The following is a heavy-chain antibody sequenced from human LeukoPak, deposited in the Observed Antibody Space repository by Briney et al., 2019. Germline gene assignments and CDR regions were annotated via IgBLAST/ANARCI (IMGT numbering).Heavy chain of an antibody. D-gene: IGHD1-1*01. Sequence: GGSLRLSCSASGFTFTSHVMHWVRQAPGKGLQYYAGSVKGRFTISRDRSKNTVYLQMNSLTAEDTAVYYCVREGLERRTNFDYWGQGTLVSVSS. J-gene: IGHJ4*02. V-gene: IGHV3-64D*06. CDR1: GFTFTSHV. CDR3: VREGLERRTNFDY.